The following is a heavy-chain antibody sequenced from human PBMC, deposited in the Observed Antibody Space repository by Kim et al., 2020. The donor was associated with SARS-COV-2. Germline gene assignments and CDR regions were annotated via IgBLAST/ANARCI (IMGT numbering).Heavy chain of an antibody. CDR3: ARVADSSGTYYFDY. V-gene: IGHV6-1*01. Sequence: AVSVKSRITINPDTSKNQFSLQLNSVTPEDTAVYYCARVADSSGTYYFDYWGQGTLVTVSS. J-gene: IGHJ4*02. D-gene: IGHD6-19*01.